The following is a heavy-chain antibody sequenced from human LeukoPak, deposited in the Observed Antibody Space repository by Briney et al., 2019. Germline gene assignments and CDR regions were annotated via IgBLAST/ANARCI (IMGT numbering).Heavy chain of an antibody. CDR3: ARAVVKGAFDY. D-gene: IGHD4-23*01. V-gene: IGHV1-69*04. Sequence: ASVKVSCKASGGTFSSYAISWVRQAPGQGLEWMGRIIPILGIANYAQKFQGRVTITADKSTSTAYMELSSLRSEDTAVYYCARAVVKGAFDYWGQGTLVTVSS. CDR2: IIPILGIA. CDR1: GGTFSSYA. J-gene: IGHJ4*02.